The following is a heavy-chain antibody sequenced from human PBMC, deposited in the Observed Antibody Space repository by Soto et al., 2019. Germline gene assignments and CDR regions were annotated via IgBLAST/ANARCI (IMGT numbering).Heavy chain of an antibody. J-gene: IGHJ4*02. CDR2: ISGSGSIT. V-gene: IGHV3-23*01. CDR3: AKDIRGLRGAYYFDN. CDR1: GFSFSSYA. Sequence: EVQLLESGGGLVQPGGSLRLSCAASGFSFSSYAMTWVRQAPGKGLEWVSAISGSGSITYYADSVKGRFTISRDNSKNTLDLQMNSLRAEDTAVYYCAKDIRGLRGAYYFDNWSQGILVTVSS. D-gene: IGHD3-10*01.